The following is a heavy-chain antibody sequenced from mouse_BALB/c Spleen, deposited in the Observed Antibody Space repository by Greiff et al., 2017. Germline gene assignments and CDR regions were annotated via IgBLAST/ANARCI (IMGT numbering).Heavy chain of an antibody. CDR2: INSNGGST. J-gene: IGHJ3*01. Sequence: EVQLVESGGGLVQPGGSLKLSCAASGFTFSSYGMSWVRQTPDKRLELVATINSNGGSTYYPDSVKGRFTISRDNAKNTLYLQMSSLKSEDTAMYYCARDLITGFAYWGQGTLVTVSA. CDR1: GFTFSSYG. D-gene: IGHD2-4*01. CDR3: ARDLITGFAY. V-gene: IGHV5-6-3*01.